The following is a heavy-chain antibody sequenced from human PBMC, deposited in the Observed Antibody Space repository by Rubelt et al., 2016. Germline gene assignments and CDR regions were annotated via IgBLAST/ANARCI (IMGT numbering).Heavy chain of an antibody. J-gene: IGHJ6*02. CDR2: LNPYNGNT. V-gene: IGHV1-18*01. Sequence: QIQLVQSGAEVKKPGASVKVSCKASGYIFSIYGLSWVRQAPGQGLEWMGWLNPYNGNTEYAQKLQGRVTMTTDTSTRTAEMELTSLRSDDTGVYYSARDDNGMDVWGQGTTVTVSS. CDR3: ARDDNGMDV. CDR1: GYIFSIYG.